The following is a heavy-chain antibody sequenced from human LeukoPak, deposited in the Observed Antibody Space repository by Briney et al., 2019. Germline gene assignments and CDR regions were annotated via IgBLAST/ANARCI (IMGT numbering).Heavy chain of an antibody. D-gene: IGHD3-3*01. J-gene: IGHJ4*02. CDR3: AKDLTTIFGVVDFDY. Sequence: KTGGSLRLSCAASGFTFSSYSMNWVRQAPGKGLEWVSSISSSSSYIYYADSVKGRFTISRDNAKNSLYLQMNSLRAEDTAVYYCAKDLTTIFGVVDFDYWGQGTLVTVSS. CDR2: ISSSSSYI. CDR1: GFTFSSYS. V-gene: IGHV3-21*01.